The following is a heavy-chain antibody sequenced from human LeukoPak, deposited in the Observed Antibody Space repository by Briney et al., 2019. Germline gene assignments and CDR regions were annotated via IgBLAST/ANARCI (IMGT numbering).Heavy chain of an antibody. Sequence: PGRSLRLSCAASAFTFSNYAMHWVRQAPGKGLEWVAVVFFDGDTKYYADSVKGRFTISRDNSKNTLYLQMNSLRPEDTAVYYCARDGATFSGYDWYYYMDVWGKGTTVTVSS. D-gene: IGHD5-12*01. CDR2: VFFDGDTK. CDR1: AFTFSNYA. V-gene: IGHV3-30*04. J-gene: IGHJ6*03. CDR3: ARDGATFSGYDWYYYMDV.